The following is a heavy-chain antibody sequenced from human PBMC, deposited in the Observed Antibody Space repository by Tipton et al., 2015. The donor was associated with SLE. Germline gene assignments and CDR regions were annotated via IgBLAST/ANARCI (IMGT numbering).Heavy chain of an antibody. V-gene: IGHV1-18*01. Sequence: QLVQSGPEVAKPGASVKVSCRSTDTTFFRNDATTWVRQAPGQGLEWMGWISTNNGQIKSAQQFQGRVTMTTDTSTTTAYMDLRSLRSDDPAVYYCARAGFRDDAFEIWGHGTLVTVSS. D-gene: IGHD3-10*01. CDR1: DTTFFRND. CDR3: ARAGFRDDAFEI. J-gene: IGHJ3*02. CDR2: ISTNNGQI.